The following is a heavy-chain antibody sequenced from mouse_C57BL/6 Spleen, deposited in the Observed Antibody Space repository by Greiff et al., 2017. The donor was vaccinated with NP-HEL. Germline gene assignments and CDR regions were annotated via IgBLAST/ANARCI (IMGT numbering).Heavy chain of an antibody. Sequence: QVQLQQPGAELVMPGASVKLSCKASGYTFTSYWMHWVKQRPGQGLEWIGEIDPSDSYTNYNQKFKGKSTLTVDKSSSTAYMQLSSLTSEDSAVYYCARPSYYGSSYSAMDYWGQGTSVTVSS. D-gene: IGHD1-1*01. J-gene: IGHJ4*01. V-gene: IGHV1-69*01. CDR2: IDPSDSYT. CDR3: ARPSYYGSSYSAMDY. CDR1: GYTFTSYW.